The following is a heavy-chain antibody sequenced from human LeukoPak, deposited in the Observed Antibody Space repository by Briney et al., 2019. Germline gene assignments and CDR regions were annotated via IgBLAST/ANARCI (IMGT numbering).Heavy chain of an antibody. CDR3: ARYSSTWAFDY. D-gene: IGHD6-6*01. V-gene: IGHV4-39*01. CDR1: GVSTINSGYY. Sequence: SETLSLTCTVSGVSTINSGYYRGWIRQPPGQGLEWIANIYYTGNSNYNSSLKSRITISVDTSRNQFSLKLTSVTAADTAVYFCARYSSTWAFDYWGQGSLVTVSS. J-gene: IGHJ4*02. CDR2: IYYTGNS.